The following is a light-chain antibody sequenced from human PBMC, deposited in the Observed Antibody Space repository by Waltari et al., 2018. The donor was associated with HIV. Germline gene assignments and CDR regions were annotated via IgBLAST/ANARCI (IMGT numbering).Light chain of an antibody. V-gene: IGKV4-1*01. CDR2: WAS. CDR3: QQYSITPIT. J-gene: IGKJ2*01. CDR1: PSVVYNSNNKNY. Sequence: IVMTQSPDSLAVSLGGRATLHCKSSPSVVYNSNNKNYLAWYQQKPGQPPKLLIYWASTRESGVPDRFSGSGSGTDFTLTISSLQAEDVAVYYCQQYSITPITFGQGTKLEIK.